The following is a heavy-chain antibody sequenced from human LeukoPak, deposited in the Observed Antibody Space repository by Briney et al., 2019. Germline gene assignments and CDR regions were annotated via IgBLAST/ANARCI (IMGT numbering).Heavy chain of an antibody. CDR1: GGSFSGYY. CDR3: ARGFGKGIAAAGYDY. CDR2: VNHSGST. J-gene: IGHJ4*02. V-gene: IGHV4-34*01. D-gene: IGHD6-13*01. Sequence: SETLSLTCAVYGGSFSGYYWSWIRQPPGKGLEWIGEVNHSGSTNYNPSLKSRVTISVDTSKNQFYLKLSSVTAADTAVYYCARGFGKGIAAAGYDYWGQGTLVTVSS.